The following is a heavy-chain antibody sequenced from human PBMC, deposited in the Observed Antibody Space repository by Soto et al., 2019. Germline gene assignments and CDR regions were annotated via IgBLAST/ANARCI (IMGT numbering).Heavy chain of an antibody. CDR1: GFTFSRYS. V-gene: IGHV3-30*04. J-gene: IGHJ4*02. Sequence: PGGSLRLSCVGSGFTFSRYSIHFFRHVPGKGLEWVSIISYNERNKYYVDSVKGRFSISRDNSRNTVYLQMNSLRHEDTAAYFCARDRSETSLTLVDSWGQGVLVTVSS. D-gene: IGHD4-4*01. CDR2: ISYNERNK. CDR3: ARDRSETSLTLVDS.